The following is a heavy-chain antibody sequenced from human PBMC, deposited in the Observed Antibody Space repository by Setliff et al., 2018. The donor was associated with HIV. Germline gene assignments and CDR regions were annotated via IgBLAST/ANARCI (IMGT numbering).Heavy chain of an antibody. CDR3: ARATYTLQFLKWSPDSSLYYYMDV. V-gene: IGHV4-31*03. J-gene: IGHJ6*03. CDR2: MSYSGST. Sequence: SETLSLTCNVSGASFSSGGYYWSWIRQHPGKGLEWIGYMSYSGSTFYKSSIKSRVTMSIDTSKNQFSLMLSPVTAADTAVYYCARATYTLQFLKWSPDSSLYYYMDVWGKGTTVTISS. D-gene: IGHD3-3*01. CDR1: GASFSSGGYY.